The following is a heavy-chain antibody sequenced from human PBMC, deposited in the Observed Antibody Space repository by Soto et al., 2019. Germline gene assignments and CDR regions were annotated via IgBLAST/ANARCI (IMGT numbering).Heavy chain of an antibody. Sequence: ASVKVSCKVSGYTLTELSMHWVRQAPGKGLEWMGGFDPEDGETIYAQKYQGRVTMTEDTSTDTAYMELSSLRSEDTAVYYCATDLPYYYGSGSYWGQGTLVTVSS. CDR1: GYTLTELS. D-gene: IGHD3-10*01. V-gene: IGHV1-24*01. CDR2: FDPEDGET. J-gene: IGHJ4*02. CDR3: ATDLPYYYGSGSY.